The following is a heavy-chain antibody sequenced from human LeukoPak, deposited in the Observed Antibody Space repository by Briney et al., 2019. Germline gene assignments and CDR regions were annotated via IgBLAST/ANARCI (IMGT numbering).Heavy chain of an antibody. CDR2: VNPNSGNT. V-gene: IGHV1-8*01. CDR1: GYTFTSYD. CDR3: AREQSYYYHSSGYRWFDP. J-gene: IGHJ5*02. Sequence: GASVKVSCKASGYTFTSYDINWVRQATGQGLEWMGWVNPNSGNTGYAQKFQGRVTMTRNTSISTAYMELSSLRSEDTAVYYCAREQSYYYHSSGYRWFDPWGQGTLVTVSS. D-gene: IGHD3-22*01.